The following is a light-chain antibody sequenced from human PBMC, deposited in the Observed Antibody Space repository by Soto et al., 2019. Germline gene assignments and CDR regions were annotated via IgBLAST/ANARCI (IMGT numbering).Light chain of an antibody. Sequence: EIVLTQSPGTLSLFPGERATLSCRASQSVSSNYLAWYQQKPGQAPRLLIYGASSRATGIPDRFSGSGSGTDFNLTISRLEPEDFAVYYCQQYGSSPRTFGQGTKVEIK. CDR2: GAS. V-gene: IGKV3-20*01. J-gene: IGKJ1*01. CDR1: QSVSSNY. CDR3: QQYGSSPRT.